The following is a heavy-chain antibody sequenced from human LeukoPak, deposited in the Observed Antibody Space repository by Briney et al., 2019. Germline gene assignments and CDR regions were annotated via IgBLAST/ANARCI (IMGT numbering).Heavy chain of an antibody. D-gene: IGHD3-3*01. CDR2: IKQDGSEK. CDR1: GFTFSSYW. Sequence: GGSLRLSCAASGFTFSSYWMSWVRQAPGKGLEWVANIKQDGSEKYYVDSVKGRFTISRDNAKNSLYLQMNSLRAEDTAVYYCARAPIFGVAEEVVYFDYWGQGTLVTVSS. CDR3: ARAPIFGVAEEVVYFDY. J-gene: IGHJ4*02. V-gene: IGHV3-7*01.